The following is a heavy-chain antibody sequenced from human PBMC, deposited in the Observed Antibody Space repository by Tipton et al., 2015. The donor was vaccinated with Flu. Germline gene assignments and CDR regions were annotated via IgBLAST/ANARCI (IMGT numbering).Heavy chain of an antibody. V-gene: IGHV4-39*01. J-gene: IGHJ4*02. D-gene: IGHD3-10*02. Sequence: GLVKPSETLSLTCTVSSGSIRSTNYFCAWIRQPPGKGLELIGNIYPSGTTYYNPSLKSRVTISVDTSKSQFSLMLRSVTAADTAVYYCARLSYYDVDLKNFYFEDWGQGTLVTVSS. CDR3: ARLSYYDVDLKNFYFED. CDR2: IYPSGTT. CDR1: SGSIRSTNYF.